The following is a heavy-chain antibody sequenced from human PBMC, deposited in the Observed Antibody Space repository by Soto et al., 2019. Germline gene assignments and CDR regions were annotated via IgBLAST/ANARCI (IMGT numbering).Heavy chain of an antibody. Sequence: GYTFTSYYMHWVRQAPGQGLEWMGIINPSGGSTSYAQKFQGRVTMTRGTSTSTVYMELSSLRSEDTAVYYCARPLRFLEWSHADDAFDIWGQGTMVTVSS. V-gene: IGHV1-46*03. CDR3: ARPLRFLEWSHADDAFDI. D-gene: IGHD3-3*01. CDR2: INPSGGST. CDR1: GYTFTSYY. J-gene: IGHJ3*02.